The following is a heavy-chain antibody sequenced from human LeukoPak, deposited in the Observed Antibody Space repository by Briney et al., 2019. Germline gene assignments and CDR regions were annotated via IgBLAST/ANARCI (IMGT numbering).Heavy chain of an antibody. D-gene: IGHD2-21*02. CDR1: GDSIDIPDYY. Sequence: SETLSLTRTDSGDSIDIPDYYWTWVRQPPGKGLEWIVNIYRSGSTYYHPSLKSRLTRSMDTSKNQFSLKLTSVTAADTAIYYCARDRCPSANCYSGFDSWGQGSLVTVSS. CDR3: ARDRCPSANCYSGFDS. V-gene: IGHV4-30-4*08. J-gene: IGHJ4*02. CDR2: IYRSGST.